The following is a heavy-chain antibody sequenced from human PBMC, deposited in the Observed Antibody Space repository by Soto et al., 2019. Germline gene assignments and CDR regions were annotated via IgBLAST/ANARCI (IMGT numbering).Heavy chain of an antibody. CDR1: GFTFSSYG. V-gene: IGHV3-30*18. D-gene: IGHD3-22*01. J-gene: IGHJ1*01. Sequence: PGGSLRLSCAASGFTFSSYGMHWVRQAPGKGLEWVAVISYDGSNKYYADSVKGRFTISRDNSKNTLYLQMNSLRAEDTDVYYCAKPPYYYDSSGLTTPPQYFQHWGQGTLVTVSS. CDR2: ISYDGSNK. CDR3: AKPPYYYDSSGLTTPPQYFQH.